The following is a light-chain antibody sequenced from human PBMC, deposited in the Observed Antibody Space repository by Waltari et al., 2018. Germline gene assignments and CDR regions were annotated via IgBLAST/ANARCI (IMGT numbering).Light chain of an antibody. Sequence: QSALTQPPSASGSPGQSVTISCTGTSSDVGGYDYVSWYQHHPGKVPKILIYEVNKRPSGFPDRFSGSKSGNTASLTVSGLQAEDEADYYCSSYVVNNYVVFGRGTKLTVL. CDR3: SSYVVNNYVV. CDR1: SSDVGGYDY. CDR2: EVN. V-gene: IGLV2-8*01. J-gene: IGLJ2*01.